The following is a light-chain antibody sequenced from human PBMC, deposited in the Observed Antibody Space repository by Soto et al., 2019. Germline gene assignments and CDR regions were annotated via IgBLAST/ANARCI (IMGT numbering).Light chain of an antibody. J-gene: IGKJ4*01. Sequence: IVLTQSPGTLSFSPGERATLSCRASQSVSSSYLAWYQQKPGQAPRLLIYGASSRATGIPDRFSGSGSGTDFTLTISRLEPEDFAVYYCKQYGSSPPLTFGGGTKVDIX. CDR1: QSVSSSY. V-gene: IGKV3-20*01. CDR2: GAS. CDR3: KQYGSSPPLT.